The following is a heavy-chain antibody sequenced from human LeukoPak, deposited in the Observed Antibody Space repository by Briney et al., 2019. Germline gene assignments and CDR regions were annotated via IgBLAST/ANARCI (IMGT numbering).Heavy chain of an antibody. CDR2: IYYSGST. CDR3: ARVNYDFWSGYYSYFDY. V-gene: IGHV4-59*01. CDR1: GGSISSYY. J-gene: IGHJ4*02. Sequence: PSETLSLTCTVSGGSISSYYWSWIRQPPGKGLEWIGYIYYSGSTNYNPSLKSRVTISVDTSKNQFSLKLSSVTAADTAVYYCARVNYDFWSGYYSYFDYWGQGTLVTVSS. D-gene: IGHD3-3*01.